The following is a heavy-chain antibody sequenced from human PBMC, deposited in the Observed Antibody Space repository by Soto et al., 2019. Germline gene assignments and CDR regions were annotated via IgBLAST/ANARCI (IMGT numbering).Heavy chain of an antibody. CDR2: INHSGST. CDR3: ARGRDYGDEYFQH. D-gene: IGHD4-17*01. Sequence: PWETLSLTCAVYGGSFSGYYWSWGGQPPGKGLEWIGEINHSGSTNYNPSLKSRVTISVDTSKNQFSLKLSSVTAADTAVYYCARGRDYGDEYFQHWGQGTLVTVSS. CDR1: GGSFSGYY. V-gene: IGHV4-34*01. J-gene: IGHJ1*01.